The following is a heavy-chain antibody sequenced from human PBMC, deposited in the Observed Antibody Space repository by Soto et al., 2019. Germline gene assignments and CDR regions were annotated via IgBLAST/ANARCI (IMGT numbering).Heavy chain of an antibody. V-gene: IGHV1-8*01. CDR2: MNPNSGNT. CDR1: GYTFTSYD. D-gene: IGHD2-15*01. CDR3: ARPPSTSCSGGSCYHYY. Sequence: QVQLVQSGAEVKKPGASVKVSCKASGYTFTSYDINWVRQATGQGLEWMGWMNPNSGNTGYAQKFQGRVTMTRNTSISTAYMELSSLRSEDTAVYYCARPPSTSCSGGSCYHYYWGQGTLVTVSS. J-gene: IGHJ4*02.